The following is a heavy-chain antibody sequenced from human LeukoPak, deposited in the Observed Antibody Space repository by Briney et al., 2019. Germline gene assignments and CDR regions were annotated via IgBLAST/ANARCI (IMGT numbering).Heavy chain of an antibody. J-gene: IGHJ6*03. CDR3: ASCVNRAEVESYYYYYYMDV. V-gene: IGHV3-30*04. CDR2: ISYDGSNK. CDR1: GFTFSSYA. Sequence: GGSLRLSCAASGFTFSSYAMHWVRQAPGKGLEWVAVISYDGSNKYYADSVKGRFTISRDNSKNTLYLQMNSLRAEDTAVYYCASCVNRAEVESYYYYYYMDVWGKGTTVTISS. D-gene: IGHD2/OR15-2a*01.